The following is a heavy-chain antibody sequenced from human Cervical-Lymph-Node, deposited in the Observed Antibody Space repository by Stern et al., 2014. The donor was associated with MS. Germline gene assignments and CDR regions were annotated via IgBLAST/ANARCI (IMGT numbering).Heavy chain of an antibody. CDR2: AVPIVGTA. V-gene: IGHV1-69*01. D-gene: IGHD6-19*01. CDR3: ARGEKQWLSLWDY. CDR1: GGTFSSYV. Sequence: QLVQSGAEVKKPGSSVKVSCKASGGTFSSYVISWVRQAPGKGLEWMGGAVPIVGTANYAKKFQGRVTITADESTSTAYMELSSLRSEDTAVYYCARGEKQWLSLWDYWGQGTLVTVSS. J-gene: IGHJ4*02.